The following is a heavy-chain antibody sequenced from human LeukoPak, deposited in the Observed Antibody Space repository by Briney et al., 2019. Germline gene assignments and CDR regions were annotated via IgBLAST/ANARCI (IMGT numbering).Heavy chain of an antibody. CDR3: ARRGQDYGDLQFNY. CDR2: IYYSGRT. D-gene: IGHD4-17*01. Sequence: PSETLSLTCTVSGGSISSSSYNWGWIRQPPGKGLEWIGSIYYSGRTYYNPSLKSRVTISVDTSKNQFSLRLSSVTAADTAVYYCARRGQDYGDLQFNYWGQGTLVTVSS. J-gene: IGHJ4*02. V-gene: IGHV4-39*01. CDR1: GGSISSSSYN.